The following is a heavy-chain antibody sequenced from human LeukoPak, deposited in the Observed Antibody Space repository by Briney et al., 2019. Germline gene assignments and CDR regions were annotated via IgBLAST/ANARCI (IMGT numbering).Heavy chain of an antibody. CDR3: ATDPGFWTGDGDDAFDI. Sequence: PGGSLRLSCAASGFTFSNYWMSWVRQAPGKGLEWVANIKEDGSEKYYVDSVKGRFTISRDNAKNSLYLQMSSLRAEDTAVYYCATDPGFWTGDGDDAFDIWGQGTMVTVSS. CDR1: GFTFSNYW. J-gene: IGHJ3*02. D-gene: IGHD3/OR15-3a*01. V-gene: IGHV3-7*01. CDR2: IKEDGSEK.